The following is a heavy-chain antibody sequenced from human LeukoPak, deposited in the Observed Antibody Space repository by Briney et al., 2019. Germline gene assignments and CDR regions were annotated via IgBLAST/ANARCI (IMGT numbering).Heavy chain of an antibody. Sequence: ASVKVSCKASGYTSTSYYMHWVRQAPGQGLEWMGIVNPSGGSTTYAQKFQGRVTMTRDTSTSTVYMELSSLRSEDTAVYYCARDGGRPAVAGTSLPPLTLDYWGQGTLVTVSS. V-gene: IGHV1-46*01. CDR2: VNPSGGST. CDR3: ARDGGRPAVAGTSLPPLTLDY. CDR1: GYTSTSYY. J-gene: IGHJ4*02. D-gene: IGHD6-19*01.